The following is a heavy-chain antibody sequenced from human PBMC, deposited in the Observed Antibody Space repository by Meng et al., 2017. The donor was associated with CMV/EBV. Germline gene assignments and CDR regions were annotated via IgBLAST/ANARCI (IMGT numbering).Heavy chain of an antibody. Sequence: SCAASGFTFSSYAMSWVRQAPGKGLEWIGYIYYSGSTNYNPSLKSRVTISVDTSKNQFSLKLSSVTAADTAVYYCARFITSGGVIVIDYWGQGTLVTVSS. V-gene: IGHV4-59*01. CDR2: IYYSGST. J-gene: IGHJ4*02. D-gene: IGHD3-16*02. CDR3: ARFITSGGVIVIDY. CDR1: GFTFSSYA.